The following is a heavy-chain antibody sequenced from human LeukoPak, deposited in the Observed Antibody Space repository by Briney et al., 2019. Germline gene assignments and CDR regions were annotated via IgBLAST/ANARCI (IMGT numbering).Heavy chain of an antibody. CDR3: AKPMRSYGSGSSGENYYYMDV. V-gene: IGHV3-30*02. CDR1: GFTFSSYG. Sequence: GGSLRLSCAASGFTFSSYGMHWVRQAPGKGLEWVAFIRYDGSNKYYADSVKGRFTISRDNSKNTLYLQMNSLRAEDTAVYYCAKPMRSYGSGSSGENYYYMDVWGKGTTVTISS. J-gene: IGHJ6*03. D-gene: IGHD3-10*01. CDR2: IRYDGSNK.